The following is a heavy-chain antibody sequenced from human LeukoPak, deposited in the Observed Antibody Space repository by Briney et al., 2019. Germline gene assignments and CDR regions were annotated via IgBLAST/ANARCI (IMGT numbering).Heavy chain of an antibody. D-gene: IGHD1-26*01. CDR3: AKAVRELLFPDYFDY. CDR2: ISGSGGAT. CDR1: GFTFRNYA. J-gene: IGHJ4*02. Sequence: PGGSLRPSCTASGFTFRNYAMSWVRRAPGKGLEWVSAISGSGGATDYADSVKGRFTVSKDISKNTWYLQMNSLRAEDTAVYYCAKAVRELLFPDYFDYWGQGILVTVSS. V-gene: IGHV3-23*01.